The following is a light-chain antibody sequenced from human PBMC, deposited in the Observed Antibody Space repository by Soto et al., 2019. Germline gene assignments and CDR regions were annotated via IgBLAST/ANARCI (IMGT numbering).Light chain of an antibody. CDR3: QQRLNWPPG. V-gene: IGKV3-11*01. CDR1: QSVTNY. Sequence: TQNQDTLSLSPGERATLTCRASQSVTNYIAWYQQRPGQAPRLLIYDASNRATGVPARFSGSRSGTDFTLTISYLEPADFGLYYCQQRLNWPPGFGQGTKVDIK. CDR2: DAS. J-gene: IGKJ1*01.